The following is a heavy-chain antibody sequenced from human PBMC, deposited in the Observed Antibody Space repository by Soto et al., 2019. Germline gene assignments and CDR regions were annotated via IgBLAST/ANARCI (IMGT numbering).Heavy chain of an antibody. Sequence: QVQLVQSGAELKKPGASVKISCETSGYRFSTSGIHGLRQAPGQSLEWMGWINAADGDTKYSQKFQGRVTLSRDTSASTAYMELSSLTSEDTSIYYCARDSQRVQIPSTGWFDPWGQGTVVTVSS. V-gene: IGHV1-3*01. J-gene: IGHJ5*02. CDR2: INAADGDT. D-gene: IGHD2-2*01. CDR1: GYRFSTSG. CDR3: ARDSQRVQIPSTGWFDP.